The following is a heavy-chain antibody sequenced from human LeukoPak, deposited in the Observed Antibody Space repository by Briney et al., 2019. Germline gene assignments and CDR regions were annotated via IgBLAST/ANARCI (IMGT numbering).Heavy chain of an antibody. J-gene: IGHJ4*02. CDR3: AKGVPSCSTTSCYADY. Sequence: GGSLRLSCAASGFTFSSHAMSWVRQALGKGLEWVSAISGSGGSTYYADSVKGRFTISRDNSKNTLYLQMNSLRAEDTAVYYCAKGVPSCSTTSCYADYWGQGTLVTVSS. CDR1: GFTFSSHA. D-gene: IGHD2-2*01. V-gene: IGHV3-23*01. CDR2: ISGSGGST.